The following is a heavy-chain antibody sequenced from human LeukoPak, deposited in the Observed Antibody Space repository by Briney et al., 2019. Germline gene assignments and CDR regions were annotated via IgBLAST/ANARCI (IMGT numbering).Heavy chain of an antibody. CDR3: ARDGATGVFEY. D-gene: IGHD4/OR15-4a*01. CDR2: VYYSGST. CDR1: GTSFNNKKW. V-gene: IGHV4-28*03. J-gene: IGHJ4*02. Sequence: PSETLSLTCAVSGTSFNNKKWWSWVRQPPGKGLEWIGHVYYSGSTSYNPSLKSRVAMSIDPSKNQFSLNLTSVTAADTAVYFCARDGATGVFEYWGQGILVAVSS.